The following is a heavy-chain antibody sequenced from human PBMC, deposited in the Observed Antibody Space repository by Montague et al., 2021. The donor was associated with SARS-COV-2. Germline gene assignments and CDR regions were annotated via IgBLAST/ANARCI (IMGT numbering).Heavy chain of an antibody. CDR3: ASDCYDYGSGSYQRWFDP. Sequence: SETLSLTCTVSGYSISSGYYWGWIRQPPGEGLVWIGSIYHSGSTYYNTSLKSRVTISVDTTKNQFSLKLSSVTAADTAVYYCASDCYDYGSGSYQRWFDPWGQGTLVTVSS. CDR1: GYSISSGYY. D-gene: IGHD3-10*01. CDR2: IYHSGST. V-gene: IGHV4-38-2*02. J-gene: IGHJ5*02.